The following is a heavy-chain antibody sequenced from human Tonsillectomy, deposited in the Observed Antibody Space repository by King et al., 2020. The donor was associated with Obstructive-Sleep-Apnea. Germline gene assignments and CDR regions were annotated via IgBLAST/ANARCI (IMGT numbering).Heavy chain of an antibody. D-gene: IGHD6-19*01. V-gene: IGHV1-3*01. J-gene: IGHJ6*02. CDR1: GYTFTSYA. CDR3: ARARPAVAGTRYYSGMDV. CDR2: INAGNGNT. Sequence: QLVQSGAEVKKPGASVKVSCKASGYTFTSYAMHWVRQAPGQRLEWMGWINAGNGNTKYSQKFQGRVTITRDTSDSTAYMELSSLRSEDTAVYYCARARPAVAGTRYYSGMDVWGQGTTVTVSS.